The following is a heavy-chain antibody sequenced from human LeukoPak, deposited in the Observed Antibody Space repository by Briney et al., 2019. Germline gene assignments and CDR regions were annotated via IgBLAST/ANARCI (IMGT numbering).Heavy chain of an antibody. CDR3: ARSPEGFPSELGYCTNGVCYRTQLFDY. J-gene: IGHJ4*02. CDR1: GGSIRSSYYY. Sequence: SETLSLTCTVSGGSIRSSYYYWGWIRQPPGKGLEWIGSIYDSGGTYYNPSLKSRVTISVDTSKNQFSLKLSSVTAADTAVYYCARSPEGFPSELGYCTNGVCYRTQLFDYWGQGTLVTVSS. V-gene: IGHV4-39*07. CDR2: IYDSGGT. D-gene: IGHD2-8*01.